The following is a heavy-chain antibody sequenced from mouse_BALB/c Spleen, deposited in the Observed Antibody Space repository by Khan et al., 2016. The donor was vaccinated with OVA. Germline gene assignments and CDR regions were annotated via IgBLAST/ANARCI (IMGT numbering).Heavy chain of an antibody. CDR1: GYSITSDYA. J-gene: IGHJ4*01. D-gene: IGHD2-3*01. Sequence: EVQLQESGPGLVKPSQSLSLTCTVTGYSITSDYAWNWIRQFPGNKLEWMGYINYSGSTSYNPSLKSRISITRDTSKHQFFLQLNSVTSEDIATYDCARRGIYEGYSLYYAMDYWGQGTSVTVAS. V-gene: IGHV3-2*02. CDR3: ARRGIYEGYSLYYAMDY. CDR2: INYSGST.